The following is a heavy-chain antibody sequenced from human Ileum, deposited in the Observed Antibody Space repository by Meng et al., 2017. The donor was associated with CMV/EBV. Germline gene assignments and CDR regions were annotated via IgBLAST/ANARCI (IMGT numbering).Heavy chain of an antibody. V-gene: IGHV3-23*01. CDR3: AKSLVDTAMDLDE. J-gene: IGHJ4*02. D-gene: IGHD5-18*01. Sequence: GGSLRLSCAASGFTFSSFAMTWVRQAPGKGLEWVSTIDSSGRTYYADSVKGRFTISRDNSKNTLHLQMNSLRAEDTAVYYCAKSLVDTAMDLDEWSQETLVTVSS. CDR1: GFTFSSFA. CDR2: IDSSGRT.